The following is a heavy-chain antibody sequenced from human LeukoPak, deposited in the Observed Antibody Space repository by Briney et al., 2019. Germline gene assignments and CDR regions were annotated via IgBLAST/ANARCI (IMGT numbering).Heavy chain of an antibody. J-gene: IGHJ4*02. CDR2: INAYNGNT. CDR1: GYTFTSYG. D-gene: IGHD2-15*01. CDR3: ARGGIYCSGGSCYSEPLPLDY. V-gene: IGHV1-18*04. Sequence: ASVKVSCKASGYTFTSYGISWVRQAPGQGLAWMGWINAYNGNTNYAQKLQGRVTMTTDTSTSTAYMELRSLRSDDTAVYYCARGGIYCSGGSCYSEPLPLDYWGQGTLVTVSS.